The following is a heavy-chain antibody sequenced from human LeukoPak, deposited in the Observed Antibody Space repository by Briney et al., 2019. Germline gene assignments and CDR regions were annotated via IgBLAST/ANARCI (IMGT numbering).Heavy chain of an antibody. J-gene: IGHJ4*02. CDR2: ISGSGGTT. CDR1: GFTFSSYA. V-gene: IGHV3-23*01. Sequence: QAGGSLRLSCAASGFTFSSYAMSWVRQAPGKGLEWVSAISGSGGTTYYADSVKGRFTISRDSSKNTLYLQMNSLRAEDTAVYYCVKGGGNVRRYFEYWGQGTLVTVSS. D-gene: IGHD4-23*01. CDR3: VKGGGNVRRYFEY.